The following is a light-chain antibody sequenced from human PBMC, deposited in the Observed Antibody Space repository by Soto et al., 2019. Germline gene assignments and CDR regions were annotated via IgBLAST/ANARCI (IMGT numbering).Light chain of an antibody. J-gene: IGKJ4*01. CDR2: AAS. CDR1: QSITTY. Sequence: DIQMTQSPSSLSASVGDRVTITCRAGQSITTYLNWYQQKPGKAPNLLIYAASRLQSGVPSRFSGSGSGTDFTLTISSLQPEDFATYDWQESDAFPYTFGGGTKVEIK. CDR3: QESDAFPYT. V-gene: IGKV1-39*01.